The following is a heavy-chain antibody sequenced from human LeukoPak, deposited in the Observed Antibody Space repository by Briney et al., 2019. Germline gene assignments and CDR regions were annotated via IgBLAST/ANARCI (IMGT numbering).Heavy chain of an antibody. CDR3: ARLPIVVVVAATRGTSNYYYYGMDV. J-gene: IGHJ6*02. CDR1: GGSISSYY. D-gene: IGHD2-15*01. V-gene: IGHV4-59*08. Sequence: SETLSLTCTVSGGSISSYYWTWIRQPPGKGLEWIGYMYYSVTSNYNPSLKSRVTISVDTSKNQFSLKLSSVTAADTAVYYCARLPIVVVVAATRGTSNYYYYGMDVWGQGTTVTVSS. CDR2: MYYSVTS.